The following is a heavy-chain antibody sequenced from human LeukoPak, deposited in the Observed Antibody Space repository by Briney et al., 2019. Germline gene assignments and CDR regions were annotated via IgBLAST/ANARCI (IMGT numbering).Heavy chain of an antibody. CDR3: ARSRGYTYGFDY. D-gene: IGHD5-18*01. CDR1: GGSISTYY. J-gene: IGHJ4*02. Sequence: SEXXSLTCTVSGGSISTYYWNWIRQPPGKGLEWIGYIYYSGSTNYNPSLKSRVTISVDTSRNKFSLRVSSVTAADTAVYYCARSRGYTYGFDYWGQGTLVTVSS. CDR2: IYYSGST. V-gene: IGHV4-59*01.